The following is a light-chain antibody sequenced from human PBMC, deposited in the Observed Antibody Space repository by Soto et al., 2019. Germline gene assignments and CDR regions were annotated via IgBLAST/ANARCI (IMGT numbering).Light chain of an antibody. CDR1: SSDVAISDF. CDR2: EVS. J-gene: IGLJ3*02. CDR3: CSYGGRADWL. Sequence: QSALTQPASVSGSPGQSITISCSGASSDVAISDFVSWYQQHSGRAPRLIIYEVSKRPSGVSGRFSGSKSDNTASLTISGLQAEDEAEYYCCSYGGRADWLFGGGTKLTVL. V-gene: IGLV2-23*02.